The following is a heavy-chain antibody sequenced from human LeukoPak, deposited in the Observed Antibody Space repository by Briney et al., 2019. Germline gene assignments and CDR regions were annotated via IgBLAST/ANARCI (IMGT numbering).Heavy chain of an antibody. CDR2: ISYDGSNK. V-gene: IGHV3-30*18. J-gene: IGHJ4*02. Sequence: GGSLRLSCAASGFTFSSYGMHWVRQAPGKGLEWVAVISYDGSNKYYADSVKGRFTISRDNSKNTLYLQMNSLRAEDTAVYYCAKDPQQLVPSYFDYRGQGTLVTVSS. D-gene: IGHD6-13*01. CDR1: GFTFSSYG. CDR3: AKDPQQLVPSYFDY.